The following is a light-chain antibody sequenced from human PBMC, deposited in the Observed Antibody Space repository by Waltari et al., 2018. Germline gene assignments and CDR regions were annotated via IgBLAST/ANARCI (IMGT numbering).Light chain of an antibody. J-gene: IGLJ3*02. CDR2: DVR. V-gene: IGLV2-14*03. CDR3: SSYTSSSTWV. CDR1: NSDIGTYES. Sequence: HSALTQSASVSGSPGQSITISCTGTNSDIGTYESVPWFHQLPGKAPKLILYDVRNRPLVISNRFSGSKSGITASLSISGLLAEDEAYYYCSSYTSSSTWVFGGGTKLTVL.